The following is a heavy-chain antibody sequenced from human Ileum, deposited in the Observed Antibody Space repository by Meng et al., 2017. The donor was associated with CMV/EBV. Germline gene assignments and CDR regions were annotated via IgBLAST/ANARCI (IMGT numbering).Heavy chain of an antibody. V-gene: IGHV4-4*03. CDR1: SDSISSDSW. CDR2: LSHSGYT. CDR3: ARNFGY. J-gene: IGHJ4*02. Sequence: PGTLSRTCVVSSDSISSDSWWSWVRQPPGKGLEWIGELSHSGYTNYNPSLKSRVTVSVDKSENQLSLKLTSVTAADTAVYYCARNFGYWGQGTLVTVSS.